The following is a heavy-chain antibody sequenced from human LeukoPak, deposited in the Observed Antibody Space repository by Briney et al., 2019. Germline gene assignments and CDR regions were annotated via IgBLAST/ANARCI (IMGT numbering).Heavy chain of an antibody. D-gene: IGHD3-10*01. Sequence: SHTLSLTCTISGDSVSRNIAGWHWIRQSPARGLEWLGRKYYRSKWNNDYAVSVKSRITINPDTSKNQFSLQLNSVTPEDTAVYYCARGGGALDYWGQGTLVTVSS. CDR1: GDSVSRNIAG. CDR2: KYYRSKWNN. V-gene: IGHV6-1*01. J-gene: IGHJ4*02. CDR3: ARGGGALDY.